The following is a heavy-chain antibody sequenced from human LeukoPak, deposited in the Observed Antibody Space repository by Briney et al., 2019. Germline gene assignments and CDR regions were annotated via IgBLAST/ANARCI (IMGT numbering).Heavy chain of an antibody. CDR3: AREDFWSGYYLDY. J-gene: IGHJ4*02. CDR1: GGSISSYY. Sequence: PSETLSLTCTVSGGSISSYYWSRIRQPPGKGLEWIGYIYYSGSTNYNPSLKSRVTISVDTSKNQFSLKLSSVTAADTAVYYCAREDFWSGYYLDYWGQGTLVTVSS. D-gene: IGHD3-3*01. V-gene: IGHV4-59*12. CDR2: IYYSGST.